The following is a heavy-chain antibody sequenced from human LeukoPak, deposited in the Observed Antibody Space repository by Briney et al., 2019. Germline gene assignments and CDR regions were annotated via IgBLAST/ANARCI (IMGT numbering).Heavy chain of an antibody. CDR3: ARHVYGEGMVV. CDR1: GGSLKGYY. D-gene: IGHD4-17*01. Sequence: SETLSLTCSVNGGSLKGYYWGWVRQPPGKGVECIGYIHYSEGTAHNASLKSRLTISLDTYKNQFSLTLSSVTAADTAVYYCARHVYGEGMVVWGKGTTVTVSS. V-gene: IGHV4-59*08. J-gene: IGHJ6*04. CDR2: IHYSEGT.